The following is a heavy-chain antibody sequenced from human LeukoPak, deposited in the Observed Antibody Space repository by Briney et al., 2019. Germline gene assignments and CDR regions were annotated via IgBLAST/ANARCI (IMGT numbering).Heavy chain of an antibody. V-gene: IGHV3-20*04. D-gene: IGHD6-19*01. Sequence: PGGSLRPSCAASGFTFDDYGMSWVRQAPGKGLEWVSGINWNGGSTGYADSVKGRFTISRDNAKNSLYPQMNSLRAEDTALYYCARDQGIAVALYYYYYYMDVWGKGTTVTVSS. CDR2: INWNGGST. CDR3: ARDQGIAVALYYYYYYMDV. J-gene: IGHJ6*03. CDR1: GFTFDDYG.